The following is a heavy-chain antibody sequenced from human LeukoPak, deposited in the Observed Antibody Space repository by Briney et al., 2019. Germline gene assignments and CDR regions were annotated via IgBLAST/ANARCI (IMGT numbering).Heavy chain of an antibody. CDR1: GGSISSYY. CDR3: ARGAGTRILTGYYY. V-gene: IGHV4-59*01. D-gene: IGHD3-9*01. Sequence: SETLSLTCTVSGGSISSYYWSWIRQHPGKGLEWIGYIYYSGSTNYNPSLKSRVTISVDTSKNQFSLKLSSVTAADTAVYYCARGAGTRILTGYYYWGQGTLVTVSS. J-gene: IGHJ4*02. CDR2: IYYSGST.